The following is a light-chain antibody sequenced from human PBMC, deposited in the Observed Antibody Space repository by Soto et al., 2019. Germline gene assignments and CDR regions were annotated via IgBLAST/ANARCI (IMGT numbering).Light chain of an antibody. CDR1: SSNIGRNP. Sequence: QSVLTQPPSASGTPGQRVTISCSGGSSNIGRNPVNWYLQLPGTAPKLLIYTNNQRPSGVPDRVSASKSGTSASLTISGRQSEDEADYDCATWDDSLYGMVFGGGTKVTVL. V-gene: IGLV1-44*01. J-gene: IGLJ2*01. CDR2: TNN. CDR3: ATWDDSLYGMV.